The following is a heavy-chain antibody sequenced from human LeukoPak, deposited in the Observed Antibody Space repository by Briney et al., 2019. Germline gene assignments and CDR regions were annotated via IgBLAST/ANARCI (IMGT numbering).Heavy chain of an antibody. CDR1: GGSISSGDYY. CDR2: IYYSGST. J-gene: IGHJ4*02. Sequence: PSETLSLTCTVSGGSISSGDYYWSWIRQPPGKGLEWIGYIYYSGSTYYNPSLKSRVTISVDTSKNQFSLKLSSVTAADTAVYYCAGGKVGATTFDYWGQGTLVTVSS. CDR3: AGGKVGATTFDY. D-gene: IGHD1-26*01. V-gene: IGHV4-30-4*08.